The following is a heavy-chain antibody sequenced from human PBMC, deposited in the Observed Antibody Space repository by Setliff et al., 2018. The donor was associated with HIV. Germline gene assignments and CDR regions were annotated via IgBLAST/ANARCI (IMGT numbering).Heavy chain of an antibody. J-gene: IGHJ3*02. CDR2: IYYSGST. Sequence: SETLSLTCTVSGGSISSYYWSWIRQPPGKGLEWIGYIYYSGSTNYNPSLKSRVTISVDTSKNQFSLKLSSVTAADTAVYYCARNPCSGGSCPDAFDIWGQGTMVT. V-gene: IGHV4-59*01. CDR1: GGSISSYY. D-gene: IGHD2-15*01. CDR3: ARNPCSGGSCPDAFDI.